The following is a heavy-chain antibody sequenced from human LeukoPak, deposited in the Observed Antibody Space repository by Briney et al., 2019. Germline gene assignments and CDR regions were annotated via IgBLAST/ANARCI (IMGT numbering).Heavy chain of an antibody. Sequence: SETLSLTCTVSGGSISSSSYYWGWIPQPPGKGLEWIGTIYYSGSTYYNPSLKSRVTISVDTSKNQFSLKLTSVTAADTAVYYCARDGYNPIDYWGQETLVTVSS. V-gene: IGHV4-39*07. J-gene: IGHJ4*02. CDR1: GGSISSSSYY. D-gene: IGHD5-24*01. CDR2: IYYSGST. CDR3: ARDGYNPIDY.